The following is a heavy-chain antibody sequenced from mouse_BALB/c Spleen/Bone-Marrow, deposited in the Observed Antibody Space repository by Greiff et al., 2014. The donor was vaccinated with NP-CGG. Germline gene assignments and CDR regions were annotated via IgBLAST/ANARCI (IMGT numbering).Heavy chain of an antibody. J-gene: IGHJ4*01. Sequence: EVKLQECGPELVKPGTSVKISCKTSGYTFTEYTMHWVKQSHGESLEWIGGINPNNGGTSYNQKFKGKATLTVDKSSSTAYMELRSLTSEDSAVYYGARSEGRYYFAMNYWGQGTSVTVSS. V-gene: IGHV1-18*01. CDR3: ARSEGRYYFAMNY. CDR2: INPNNGGT. CDR1: GYTFTEYT.